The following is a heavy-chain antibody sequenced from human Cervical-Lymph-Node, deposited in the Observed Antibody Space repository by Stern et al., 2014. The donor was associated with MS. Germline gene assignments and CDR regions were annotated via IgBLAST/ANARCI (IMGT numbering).Heavy chain of an antibody. CDR2: INTFSGTP. J-gene: IGHJ4*02. CDR3: ARDFNWGCNDF. V-gene: IGHV7-4-1*01. D-gene: IGHD7-27*01. CDR1: GYSFTTHA. Sequence: QVQLVESGSELKMPGASVKVSCKASGYSFTTHAMSWVRQAPGQGLEWIGRINTFSGTPTYAQDFTGRFVLSFDTSVSTAYLQIDSLEADDTGMYYCARDFNWGCNDFWGQGTLVTVSS.